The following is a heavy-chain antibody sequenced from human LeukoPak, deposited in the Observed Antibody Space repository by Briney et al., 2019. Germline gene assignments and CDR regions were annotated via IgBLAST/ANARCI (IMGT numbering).Heavy chain of an antibody. CDR1: GFTFSTYA. CDR2: IWHDGSHK. Sequence: GGSLRLSCAASGFTFSTYAMHWVRQAPGKGLEGVTMIWHDGSHKYYTDSVRGRFTISRDNSKNTVYLQMNSLRAEDTAVYYCAREIFGSGGYPDYWGQRTLVTVSS. D-gene: IGHD3-10*01. V-gene: IGHV3-33*01. J-gene: IGHJ4*02. CDR3: AREIFGSGGYPDY.